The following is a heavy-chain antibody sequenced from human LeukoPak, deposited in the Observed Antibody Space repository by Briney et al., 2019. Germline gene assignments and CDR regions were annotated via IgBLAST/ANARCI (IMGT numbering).Heavy chain of an antibody. CDR1: GGSISSSNW. Sequence: SETLSLTCAVSGGSISSSNWWSWVRQPPGKGLEWIGEIYHSGSTNYNPSLKSRVTISVDKSKNQFSLKLSSVTAADTAVYYCARGVYYYYYYMDVWGKGTTVTVSS. V-gene: IGHV4-4*02. J-gene: IGHJ6*03. CDR2: IYHSGST. CDR3: ARGVYYYYYYMDV.